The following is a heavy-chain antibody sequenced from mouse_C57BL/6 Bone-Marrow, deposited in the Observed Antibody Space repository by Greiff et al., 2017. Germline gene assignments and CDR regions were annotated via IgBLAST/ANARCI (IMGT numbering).Heavy chain of an antibody. V-gene: IGHV1-80*01. J-gene: IGHJ4*01. CDR1: GYAFSSYW. CDR3: ARESMDY. CDR2: FYPGDGDT. Sequence: QVQLMESGAELVKPGASVKISCKASGYAFSSYWMNWVKQRPGKGLEWIGQFYPGDGDTNYNGKFKGKATMTADKSSSTAYMQLSRVTSGASAVYYCARESMDYWGQGTSVTVSS.